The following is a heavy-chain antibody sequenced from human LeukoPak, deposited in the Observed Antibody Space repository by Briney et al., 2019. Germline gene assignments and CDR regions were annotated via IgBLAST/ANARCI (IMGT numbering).Heavy chain of an antibody. V-gene: IGHV3-23*01. CDR2: ISGSGGST. Sequence: TGGSLRLSCAASGFTFSSYAMSWVRQAPGKGLEWVSAISGSGGSTYYADSVKGRFTISRDNSKNTLYLQMNSLRAEDTAVYYCAKGLVTIFGVVITDDAFDIWGQGTMVTVSS. D-gene: IGHD3-3*01. CDR1: GFTFSSYA. CDR3: AKGLVTIFGVVITDDAFDI. J-gene: IGHJ3*02.